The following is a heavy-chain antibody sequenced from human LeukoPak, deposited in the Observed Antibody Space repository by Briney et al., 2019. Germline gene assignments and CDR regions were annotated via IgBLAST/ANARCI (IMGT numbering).Heavy chain of an antibody. CDR3: ARDGTMVRGSYGMDV. CDR2: INHSGST. CDR1: GGSFSGYY. J-gene: IGHJ6*02. V-gene: IGHV4-34*01. Sequence: SETLSLTCAVYGGSFSGYYWSWIRQPPGKGLEWIGEINHSGSTNYNPSLKSRVTISVDTSKNQFSPKLSSVTAADTAVYYCARDGTMVRGSYGMDVWGQGTTVTVSS. D-gene: IGHD3-10*01.